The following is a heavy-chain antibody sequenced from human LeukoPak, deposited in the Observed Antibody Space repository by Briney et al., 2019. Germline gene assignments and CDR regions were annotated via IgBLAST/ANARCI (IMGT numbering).Heavy chain of an antibody. V-gene: IGHV1-18*01. CDR2: ITADNGNT. Sequence: GASVKVSCKASGYTFTSYGLSWVRQAPGQGPEWMGWITADNGNTSYAQKFQGRVTMTRDTSTSTVYMELSSLRSEDTAVYYCARTDPFSSGYYYDYWGQGTLVTVSS. CDR3: ARTDPFSSGYYYDY. D-gene: IGHD3-22*01. J-gene: IGHJ4*02. CDR1: GYTFTSYG.